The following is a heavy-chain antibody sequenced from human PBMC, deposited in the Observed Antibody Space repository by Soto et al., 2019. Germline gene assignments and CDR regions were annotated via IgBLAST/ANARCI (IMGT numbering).Heavy chain of an antibody. V-gene: IGHV3-21*01. Sequence: GGSLRLSCAASGFTFSTYNMNWVRQAPGKGLEWVSSITSSSMYYPDSVKGRFTISRDNVKNSLYLQMNSLRAEDTAVYYCARAYYDFWSAYPDGGVYFDYWGQGTLVTVSS. CDR2: ITSSSM. D-gene: IGHD3-3*01. CDR3: ARAYYDFWSAYPDGGVYFDY. J-gene: IGHJ4*02. CDR1: GFTFSTYN.